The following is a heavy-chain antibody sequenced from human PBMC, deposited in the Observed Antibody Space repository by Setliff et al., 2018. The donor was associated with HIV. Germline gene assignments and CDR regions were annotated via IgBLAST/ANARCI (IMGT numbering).Heavy chain of an antibody. CDR3: ARDRIWNYVRGYYYYVYMDV. D-gene: IGHD1-7*01. CDR1: GGTFSTYG. CDR2: INPNSGGT. V-gene: IGHV1-2*02. J-gene: IGHJ6*03. Sequence: ASVKVSCKASGGTFSTYGLSWVRQAPGQGLEWMGWINPNSGGTKYAQKFQGRVTMTRNTSISTAYMELSRLRSDDTAVYYCARDRIWNYVRGYYYYVYMDVWGKGTTVTVSS.